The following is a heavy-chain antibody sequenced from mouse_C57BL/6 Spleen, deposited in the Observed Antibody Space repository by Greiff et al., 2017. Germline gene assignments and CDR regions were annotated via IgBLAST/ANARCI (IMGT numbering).Heavy chain of an antibody. CDR1: GYTFTSYW. CDR3: APIYYYYDGAFDV. J-gene: IGHJ1*03. V-gene: IGHV1-64*01. Sequence: QVQLQQPGAELVKPGASVKLSCKASGYTFTSYWMHWVKQRPGQGLEWIGMIHPNSGSTNYNEKFKSKATLTVDKSSSTAYMQLSSLTSEDSAVYYCAPIYYYYDGAFDVWGTGTTVTVSS. D-gene: IGHD2-4*01. CDR2: IHPNSGST.